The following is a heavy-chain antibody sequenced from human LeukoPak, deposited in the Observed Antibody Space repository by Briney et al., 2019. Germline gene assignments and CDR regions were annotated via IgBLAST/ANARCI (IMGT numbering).Heavy chain of an antibody. V-gene: IGHV1-46*01. CDR3: ARAYGAVAGILLDY. J-gene: IGHJ4*02. Sequence: ASVKVSCKASGYTFTSYYMHWVRQAPGQGLEWMGIINPSGGSTSYAQKLQGRVTMTTDTSTSTAYMELRSLRSDDTAVYYCARAYGAVAGILLDYWGQGTLVTVSS. D-gene: IGHD6-19*01. CDR2: INPSGGST. CDR1: GYTFTSYY.